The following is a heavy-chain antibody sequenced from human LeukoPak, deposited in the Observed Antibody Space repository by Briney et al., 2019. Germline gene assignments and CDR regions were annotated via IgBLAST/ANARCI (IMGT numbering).Heavy chain of an antibody. Sequence: GGSLRLSCAASGFTVSSNYMSWVRQAPGKGLEWVSVIYSSGSTYYADSVKGRFTISRDNSKNTLYLQMNSLRAEDTAVYYCARAFRAAGTFVYWGQGTLVTVSS. D-gene: IGHD6-13*01. CDR3: ARAFRAAGTFVY. J-gene: IGHJ4*02. CDR2: IYSSGST. CDR1: GFTVSSNY. V-gene: IGHV3-53*01.